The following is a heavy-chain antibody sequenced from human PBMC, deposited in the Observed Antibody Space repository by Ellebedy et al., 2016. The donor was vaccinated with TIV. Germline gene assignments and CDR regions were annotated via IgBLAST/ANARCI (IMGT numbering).Heavy chain of an antibody. J-gene: IGHJ4*02. Sequence: MPSETLSLTCAVSGGSLSGSYWSRIRQPPGKGLEWIGEIHPSGSTFYNPSLASRVSMSLDTSKNLFSLRLTSVTAADTAVFYCARGSDSRKVGYWGQGTLVTVSS. V-gene: IGHV4-34*01. D-gene: IGHD3-22*01. CDR1: GGSLSGSY. CDR3: ARGSDSRKVGY. CDR2: IHPSGST.